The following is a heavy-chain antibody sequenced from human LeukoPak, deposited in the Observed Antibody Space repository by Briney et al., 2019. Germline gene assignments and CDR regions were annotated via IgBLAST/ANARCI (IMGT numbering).Heavy chain of an antibody. V-gene: IGHV1-3*01. CDR1: GYTFTSYA. D-gene: IGHD2-21*02. J-gene: IGHJ4*02. Sequence: ASVKVSCKASGYTFTSYAMHWVRQAPGQRLEWMGWINAGNGNTKYPQKFQGRVTITRDTSASTAYMELRSLRSDDTAVYYCARAELWWGPDYWGQGTLVTVSS. CDR3: ARAELWWGPDY. CDR2: INAGNGNT.